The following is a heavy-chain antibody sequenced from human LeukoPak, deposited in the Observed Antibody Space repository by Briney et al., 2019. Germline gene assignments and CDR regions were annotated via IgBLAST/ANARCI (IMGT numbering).Heavy chain of an antibody. CDR2: ISGSGGST. J-gene: IGHJ4*01. Sequence: GGSLRLSCAASGFTFSTYAMNWVRQAPGKGLGWVSGISGSGGSTTYADSVKGRFTISRDNSKSILYMQMNSLRAEDTAVYYCAARCDYVCGTCRFDYWGHGTLVIVSS. D-gene: IGHD3-16*01. CDR3: AARCDYVCGTCRFDY. CDR1: GFTFSTYA. V-gene: IGHV3-23*01.